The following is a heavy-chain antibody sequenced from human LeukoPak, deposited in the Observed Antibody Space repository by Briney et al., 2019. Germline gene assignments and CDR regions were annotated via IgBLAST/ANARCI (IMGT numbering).Heavy chain of an antibody. J-gene: IGHJ4*02. CDR2: INHSGST. D-gene: IGHD4-23*01. CDR1: GGSISSSSYY. CDR3: ARAPAYGGKDY. Sequence: SETLSLTCTVSGGSISSSSYYWGWIRQPPGKGLEWIGEINHSGSTNYNPSLKSRVTISVDTSKNQFSLKLSSVTAADTAVYYCARAPAYGGKDYWGQGTLVTVSS. V-gene: IGHV4-39*07.